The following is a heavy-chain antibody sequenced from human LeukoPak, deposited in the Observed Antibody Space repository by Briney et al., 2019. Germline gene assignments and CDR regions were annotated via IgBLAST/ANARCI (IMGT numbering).Heavy chain of an antibody. D-gene: IGHD3-22*01. CDR2: ISSSGSTI. CDR3: ARSGSSGYYSSFEYFQH. V-gene: IGHV3-48*03. Sequence: GGSLRLSCAASGFTFSSYEMNWVRQAPGKGLEWVSYISSSGSTIYYADSVKGRFTISRDNSKNTLYLQMNSLRAEDTAVYYCARSGSSGYYSSFEYFQHWGQGTLVTVSS. J-gene: IGHJ1*01. CDR1: GFTFSSYE.